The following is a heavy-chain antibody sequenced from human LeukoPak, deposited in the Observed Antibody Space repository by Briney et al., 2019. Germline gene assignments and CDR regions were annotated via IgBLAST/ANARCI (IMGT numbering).Heavy chain of an antibody. V-gene: IGHV4-59*01. CDR1: GGSISSYY. CDR3: ARALYYDYVWGSYSAWFDP. CDR2: ISYSGST. D-gene: IGHD3-16*01. J-gene: IGHJ5*02. Sequence: PSETLSLTCTVSGGSISSYYWSWIRQPPGKGLEWIGYISYSGSTNYNPSLKSRVTISVDTSKNQFSLKLSSVTAADTAVYYCARALYYDYVWGSYSAWFDPWGQGTLVTVSS.